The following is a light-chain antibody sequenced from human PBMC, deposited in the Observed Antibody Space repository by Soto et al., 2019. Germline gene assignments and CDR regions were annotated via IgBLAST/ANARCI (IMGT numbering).Light chain of an antibody. CDR3: QQYNSYWT. Sequence: DIQMTQSPSTLSASVGDRVTITCRASQSISSWLAWYQQKPGKAPKLLIYKASSLESGVPSRFSGSGSGTDFTLTISSLQPDDFATYYCQQYNSYWTFGQGTKGDIK. V-gene: IGKV1-5*03. CDR2: KAS. CDR1: QSISSW. J-gene: IGKJ1*01.